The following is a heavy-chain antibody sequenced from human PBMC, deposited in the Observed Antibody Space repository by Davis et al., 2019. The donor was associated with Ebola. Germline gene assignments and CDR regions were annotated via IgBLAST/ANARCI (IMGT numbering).Heavy chain of an antibody. CDR2: MNPNSGNS. D-gene: IGHD4-11*01. CDR1: GYTFTNYK. Sequence: ASVKVSCKASGYTFTNYKINWVRQATGQGLEWMGWMNPNSGNSGYVQKFQGRVTMTRDTSISTAYMELSSLRSEDTAVYYCARGDTVTTNAFDIWGQGTMVTVSS. CDR3: ARGDTVTTNAFDI. J-gene: IGHJ3*02. V-gene: IGHV1-8*01.